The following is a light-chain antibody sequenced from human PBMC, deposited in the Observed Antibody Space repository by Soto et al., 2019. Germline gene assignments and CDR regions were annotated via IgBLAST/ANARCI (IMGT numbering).Light chain of an antibody. CDR1: QSVGSGH. CDR3: QHFGDSPLWA. CDR2: AAS. Sequence: EIVLTQSPGTLSLSPGERATLSCRASQSVGSGHLAWYQQKPGQTPRLLIYAASTRATGIPDRFSGSGSGTDFTLTISRLEPEDFAVYYCQHFGDSPLWAFDQGTEVEIK. V-gene: IGKV3-20*01. J-gene: IGKJ1*01.